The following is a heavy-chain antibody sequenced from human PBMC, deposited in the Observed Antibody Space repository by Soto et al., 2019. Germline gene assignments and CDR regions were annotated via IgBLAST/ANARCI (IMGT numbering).Heavy chain of an antibody. V-gene: IGHV3-30*18. J-gene: IGHJ6*02. CDR2: ISYDGSNK. Sequence: QVQLVESGGGVVQPGRSLRLSCAACGFTVSSYGMHWVRQAPGKGLEWVAVISYDGSNKYYADSVKGRFTISRDNSKNTLYLQMNSLRAEDTAVDYCAKDRPSGSRPYYYGMDVWGQGTTVTVSS. CDR3: AKDRPSGSRPYYYGMDV. CDR1: GFTVSSYG. D-gene: IGHD1-26*01.